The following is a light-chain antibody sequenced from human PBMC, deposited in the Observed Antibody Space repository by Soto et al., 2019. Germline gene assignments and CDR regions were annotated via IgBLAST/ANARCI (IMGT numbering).Light chain of an antibody. CDR3: NSYRSMSTLV. V-gene: IGLV2-14*01. CDR1: SSDVGGYNY. Sequence: GLTQPASLSGSPGQSITIYCTGTSSDVGGYNYVSWYQQHPGKAPKLLIHEVTTRPSGVSNRFSGSKSGNTASLTISGLQAEDEADYYCNSYRSMSTLVFGTGTKSPS. J-gene: IGLJ1*01. CDR2: EVT.